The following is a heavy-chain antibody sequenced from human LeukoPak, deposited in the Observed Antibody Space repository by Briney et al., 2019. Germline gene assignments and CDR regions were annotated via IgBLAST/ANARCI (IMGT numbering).Heavy chain of an antibody. CDR1: GYTFTSYG. CDR2: ISAYNGNT. J-gene: IGHJ6*03. D-gene: IGHD6-19*01. Sequence: ASVKVSCKASGYTFTSYGISWVRQAPGQGLEWMGWISAYNGNTNYAQKLQGRVTMTTDTSTSTAYMELRSLRSDDTAVYYCARDAGYSSGWYSDYYYYYMDVCGKGTTVTISS. CDR3: ARDAGYSSGWYSDYYYYYMDV. V-gene: IGHV1-18*01.